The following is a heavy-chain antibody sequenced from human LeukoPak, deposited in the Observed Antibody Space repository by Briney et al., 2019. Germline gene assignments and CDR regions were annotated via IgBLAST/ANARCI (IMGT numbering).Heavy chain of an antibody. CDR1: GGSISSYY. V-gene: IGHV4-59*01. D-gene: IGHD5-24*01. CDR3: ARDIGDGYSRPYFDY. Sequence: PSETLSLTCTVSGGSISSYYWSWIRQPPGKGLEWIGYIYYSGSTNYNPSLKSRVTISVDTSKNQFSLKLSSVTAADTAVYYCARDIGDGYSRPYFDYWAREPWSPSPQ. CDR2: IYYSGST. J-gene: IGHJ4*02.